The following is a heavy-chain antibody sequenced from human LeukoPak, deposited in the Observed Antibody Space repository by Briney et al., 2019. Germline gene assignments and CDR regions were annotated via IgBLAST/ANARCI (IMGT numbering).Heavy chain of an antibody. D-gene: IGHD3-10*02. V-gene: IGHV4-34*01. CDR2: INHSGST. J-gene: IGHJ5*02. CDR1: GGSFSGYY. Sequence: SETLSLTCAVYGGSFSGYYWSWIRQPPGKGLEWIGEINHSGSTNYNPSLKSRVTISVDTSRNQFSLKLSSVTAADTAVYYCAIMFGRLVPFDPWGQGTLVTVSS. CDR3: AIMFGRLVPFDP.